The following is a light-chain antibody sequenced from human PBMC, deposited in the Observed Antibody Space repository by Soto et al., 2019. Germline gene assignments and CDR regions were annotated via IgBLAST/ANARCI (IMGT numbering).Light chain of an antibody. Sequence: DIQMTQSPSTLSASVGDRVTITCRASQSISSWLAWYQQKPGKAPKLLIYKASTLKSGVPSRFSGSGSETDFTLNIGSLEPEDSAVYYCQQRSNWPSLTFGGGNKVDI. CDR3: QQRSNWPSLT. CDR2: KAS. V-gene: IGKV1-5*03. J-gene: IGKJ4*01. CDR1: QSISSW.